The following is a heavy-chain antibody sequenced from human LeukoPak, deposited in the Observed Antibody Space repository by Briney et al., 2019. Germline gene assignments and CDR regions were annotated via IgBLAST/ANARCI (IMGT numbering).Heavy chain of an antibody. CDR2: INEDWTAT. CDR3: SPIFYAPDY. CDR1: GFAFSSSW. D-gene: IGHD5/OR15-5a*01. J-gene: IGHJ4*02. Sequence: GGSLSLSCAASGFAFSSSWMHGVRQAPGRGLVWVSRINEDWTATSYADSVKGRFTISRHNARDTLYLQMNSLRVEDTAVYYCSPIFYAPDYWGQGTQVTVSS. V-gene: IGHV3-74*01.